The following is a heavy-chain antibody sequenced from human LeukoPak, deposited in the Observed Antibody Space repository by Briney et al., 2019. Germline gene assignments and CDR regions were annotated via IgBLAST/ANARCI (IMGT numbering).Heavy chain of an antibody. CDR1: GYSFTSYW. J-gene: IGHJ3*02. Sequence: GESLKISCKGSGYSFTSYWIGWVRQMPGKGLEWMGIIYPGDSDTRYSPSFRGQVTISADKSISTAYLQWSSLKASDTAMYYCGTHYYGTTGYFAFDIWGQGTMVTISS. D-gene: IGHD3-22*01. V-gene: IGHV5-51*01. CDR2: IYPGDSDT. CDR3: GTHYYGTTGYFAFDI.